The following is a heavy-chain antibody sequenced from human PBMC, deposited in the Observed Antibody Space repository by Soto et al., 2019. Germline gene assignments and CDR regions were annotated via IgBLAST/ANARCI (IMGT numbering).Heavy chain of an antibody. J-gene: IGHJ6*02. CDR1: GFTFSSYG. D-gene: IGHD6-19*01. V-gene: IGHV3-33*01. CDR3: ARDISYSSGRYGTYGMDV. Sequence: GGSLRLSCAASGFTFSSYGMHWVRQAPGKGLEWVAVIWYDGSSKYYADSVKGRFTISRDNSKNTLYLQMNSLRAEDTAVYYSARDISYSSGRYGTYGMDVWGQGTTVTVSS. CDR2: IWYDGSSK.